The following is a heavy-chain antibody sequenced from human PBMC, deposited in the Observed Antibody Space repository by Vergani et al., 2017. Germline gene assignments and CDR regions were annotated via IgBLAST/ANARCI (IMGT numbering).Heavy chain of an antibody. CDR3: ARAVAGIDAFDI. CDR2: IYSGGST. Sequence: EVQLVESGGGLVQPGGSLRLSCAASGFTVSSNYMSWVRQAPGKGLEWVSVIYSGGSTYYADSVKGRFTISRDNAKNSLYLQMNSLRAEDTAVYYCARAVAGIDAFDIWGQGTMVTVSS. D-gene: IGHD6-19*01. V-gene: IGHV3-66*01. J-gene: IGHJ3*02. CDR1: GFTVSSNY.